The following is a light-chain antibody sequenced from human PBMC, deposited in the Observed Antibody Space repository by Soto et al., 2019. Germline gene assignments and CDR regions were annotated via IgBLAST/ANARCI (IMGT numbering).Light chain of an antibody. Sequence: QSALTQPPSASGSPGQSVTISCTGTSSDVGGYNFVSWYQQHPGEAPKLLIYEVTKRPSGVPDRFSGSKSGNTASLTVSGLQAEDEADYYCSSYAGDNNVVFGGGTKLTVL. CDR3: SSYAGDNNVV. V-gene: IGLV2-8*01. CDR1: SSDVGGYNF. J-gene: IGLJ2*01. CDR2: EVT.